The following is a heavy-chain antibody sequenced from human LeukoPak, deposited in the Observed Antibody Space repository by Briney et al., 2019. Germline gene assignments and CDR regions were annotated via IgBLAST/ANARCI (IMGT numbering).Heavy chain of an antibody. J-gene: IGHJ5*02. CDR3: ARRTAKNSSIAARRGGWFDP. D-gene: IGHD6-6*01. CDR2: IYYSGST. CDR1: GGSISSSSYY. Sequence: PSETLSLTCTVSGGSISSSSYYWGWIRQPPGKGLEWIGSIYYSGSTYYNPSLKSRVTISVDTSKNQFSLKLSSVTAADTAVYYCARRTAKNSSIAARRGGWFDPWGQGTLVTVSS. V-gene: IGHV4-39*07.